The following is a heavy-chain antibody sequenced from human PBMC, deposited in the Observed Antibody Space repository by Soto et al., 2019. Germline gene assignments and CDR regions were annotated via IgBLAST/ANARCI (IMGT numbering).Heavy chain of an antibody. CDR3: AKGRDYYDFWSGSYFDY. D-gene: IGHD3-3*01. Sequence: GGSLRLSCAASGFTFSSYAMSWVRQAPGKGLEWVSAISGSGGSTYYADSVKGRFTISRDNSKNTLYLQMNSLRAEDTAVYYCAKGRDYYDFWSGSYFDYWGQGTLVTVSS. J-gene: IGHJ4*02. CDR1: GFTFSSYA. CDR2: ISGSGGST. V-gene: IGHV3-23*01.